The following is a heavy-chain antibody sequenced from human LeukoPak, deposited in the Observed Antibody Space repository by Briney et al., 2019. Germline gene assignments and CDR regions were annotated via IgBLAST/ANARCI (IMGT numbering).Heavy chain of an antibody. D-gene: IGHD4-23*01. V-gene: IGHV4-39*01. CDR2: VYYSGST. Sequence: SETLSLTCIVSGGSISSSSYYWGWIRQPPGKGLEWIGRVYYSGSTYYNPSLKSRVTISVDTSKNQFSLKLSSVTAADTAVYYCALETTVVTRDYWGQGTLVTVSS. CDR3: ALETTVVTRDY. J-gene: IGHJ4*02. CDR1: GGSISSSSYY.